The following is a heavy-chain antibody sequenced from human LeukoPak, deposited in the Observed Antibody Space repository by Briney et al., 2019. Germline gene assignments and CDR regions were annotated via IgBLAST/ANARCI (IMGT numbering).Heavy chain of an antibody. Sequence: GGSLRLSCAAPGFTFNSYGMHWVRQAPGKGLEWVAVIWYDGSNKYYADSVKGRFTISRDNSKNTLYLQMNSLRAEDTAVYYCARDRQLEPIDYWGQGTLVTVSP. D-gene: IGHD1-1*01. J-gene: IGHJ4*02. CDR1: GFTFNSYG. CDR3: ARDRQLEPIDY. V-gene: IGHV3-33*01. CDR2: IWYDGSNK.